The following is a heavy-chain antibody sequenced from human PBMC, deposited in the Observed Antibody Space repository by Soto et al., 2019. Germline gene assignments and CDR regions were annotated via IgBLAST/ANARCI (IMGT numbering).Heavy chain of an antibody. CDR3: ARILGEYYYNSSGYRVGYFAL. J-gene: IGHJ2*01. V-gene: IGHV2-26*01. CDR1: GFSLSNARMG. CDR2: IFSNDAK. Sequence: QVTLKESGPVLVKPTETLTLTCTVSGFSLSNARMGVSWICQPPGKALAWLAHIFSNDAKSYSTSLKSRLTISKDTSKSQVVPTMTNMDPVDTATYYCARILGEYYYNSSGYRVGYFALWGRGTLVTVSS. D-gene: IGHD3-22*01.